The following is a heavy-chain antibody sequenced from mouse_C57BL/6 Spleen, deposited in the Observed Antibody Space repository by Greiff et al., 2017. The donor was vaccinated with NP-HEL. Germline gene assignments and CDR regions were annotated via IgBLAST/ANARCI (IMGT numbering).Heavy chain of an antibody. CDR2: INYDGSST. J-gene: IGHJ2*01. CDR1: GFTFSDYY. D-gene: IGHD2-1*01. V-gene: IGHV5-16*01. CDR3: ARRNYGNTFDY. Sequence: EVMLVESEGGLVQPGSSMKLSCTASGFTFSDYYMAWVRQVPEKGLEWVANINYDGSSTYYLDSLKSRFIISRDNAKNILYLQMSSLKSEDTATYDCARRNYGNTFDYWGQGTTLTVSS.